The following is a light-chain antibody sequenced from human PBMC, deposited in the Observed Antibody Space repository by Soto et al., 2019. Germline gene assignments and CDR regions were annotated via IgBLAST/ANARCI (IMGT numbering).Light chain of an antibody. CDR3: SSYAGSNKSV. J-gene: IGLJ1*01. CDR2: EVV. CDR1: KNDIGVYDF. V-gene: IGLV2-8*01. Sequence: QSVLTQPPSASGSPGQSVTISCTGTKNDIGVYDFVSWYQHHPGKAPRLIIYEVVQRPSGVPDRFSGSKSGNTASLTVSGLQPEDEADYYCSSYAGSNKSVFGTGTKVTVL.